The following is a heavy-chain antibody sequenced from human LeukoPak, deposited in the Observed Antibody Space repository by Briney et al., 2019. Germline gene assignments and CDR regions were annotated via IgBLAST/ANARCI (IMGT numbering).Heavy chain of an antibody. CDR1: GFTVSSNY. CDR2: IYSGGST. V-gene: IGHV3-53*01. Sequence: GGSLRLSCAASGFTVSSNYMSWVRQAPGKGLEWVSDIYSGGSTYYADSVKGRFTISRDNSKNTLYLQMNSLRAEDTAVYYCASTVTTRQYYYYMDVWGKGTTVTVSS. CDR3: ASTVTTRQYYYYMDV. D-gene: IGHD4-11*01. J-gene: IGHJ6*03.